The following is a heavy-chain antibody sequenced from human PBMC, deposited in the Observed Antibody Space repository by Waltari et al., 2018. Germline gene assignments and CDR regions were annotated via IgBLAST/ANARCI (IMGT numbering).Heavy chain of an antibody. J-gene: IGHJ6*02. CDR2: IKEDGSER. CDR3: ARGPY. V-gene: IGHV3-7*04. D-gene: IGHD2-21*01. Sequence: EVRLVESGGGLVQPGGSLRLSCAASGFTFSSSWMGWGRQAPGKGLEWVASIKEDGSERYYVDSAKSRSTISRDNAKTSLFLQMNSLRVEDTAVYYCARGPYWGQGTTVTVSS. CDR1: GFTFSSSW.